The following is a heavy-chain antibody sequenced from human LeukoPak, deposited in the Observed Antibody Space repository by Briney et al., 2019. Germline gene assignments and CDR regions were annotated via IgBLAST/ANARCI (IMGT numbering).Heavy chain of an antibody. CDR3: ARDETVYYDSSGYYDY. CDR1: GGSFSGYY. J-gene: IGHJ4*02. D-gene: IGHD3-22*01. Sequence: PSETLSLTCAVYGGSFSGYYWTWIRQPPGKGLEWIGEINHRRSTKYSPSLKSRVTISVDTSKNQFSLKLSSVTAADTAVYYCARDETVYYDSSGYYDYWGQGTLVTVSS. CDR2: INHRRST. V-gene: IGHV4-34*01.